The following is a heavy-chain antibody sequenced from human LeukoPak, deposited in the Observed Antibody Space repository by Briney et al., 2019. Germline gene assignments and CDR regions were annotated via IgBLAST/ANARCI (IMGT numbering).Heavy chain of an antibody. Sequence: PGGSLRLSCAASGFTFSRNAMHWVRQTPAKGREWVAVVSYDGNTKYYADSVKGRFTISRDNSENTIYLQVSSLRADDTALYYCARDFLPGAPDFFDYWGQGTLVTVSS. CDR2: VSYDGNTK. CDR1: GFTFSRNA. CDR3: ARDFLPGAPDFFDY. J-gene: IGHJ4*02. V-gene: IGHV3-30-3*01. D-gene: IGHD2-8*02.